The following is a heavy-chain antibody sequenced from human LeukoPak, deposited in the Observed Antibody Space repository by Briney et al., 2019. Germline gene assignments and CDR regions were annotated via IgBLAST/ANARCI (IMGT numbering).Heavy chain of an antibody. D-gene: IGHD2-21*01. CDR1: GFTFSNHA. CDR2: IKEDGSEK. CDR3: ARGGISRAAFDV. Sequence: GGSLRLSCAASGFTFSNHAMSWVRQAPGKEPEWVANIKEDGSEKSYVDSVKGRFTISRDNAKNSLYLEMDSLRVEDTAVYYCARGGISRAAFDVWGQGTMVTVS. V-gene: IGHV3-7*05. J-gene: IGHJ3*01.